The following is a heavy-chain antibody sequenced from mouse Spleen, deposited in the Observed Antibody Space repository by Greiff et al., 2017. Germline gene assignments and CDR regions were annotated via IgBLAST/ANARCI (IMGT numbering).Heavy chain of an antibody. Sequence: EVQRVESGGGLVKPGGSLKLSCAASGFTFSSYAMSWVRQTPEKRLEWVATISSGGSYTYYPDSVKGRFTISRDNAKNTLYLQMSSLRSEDTAMYYCARDYGSSSPWFAYWGQGTLVTVSA. CDR1: GFTFSSYA. J-gene: IGHJ3*01. CDR3: ARDYGSSSPWFAY. V-gene: IGHV5-9-3*01. CDR2: ISSGGSYT. D-gene: IGHD1-1*01.